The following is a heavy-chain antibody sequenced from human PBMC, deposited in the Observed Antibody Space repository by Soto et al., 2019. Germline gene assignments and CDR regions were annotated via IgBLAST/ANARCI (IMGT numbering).Heavy chain of an antibody. Sequence: QVQLVESGGGVVQPGRSLRLSCAASGFTFSSYGMHWVRQAPGKGLEWVAVISYDGSNKYYADSVKGRFTISGDNSKNTLYLQMHSLRAEDTAVYYCAKDPGLAYWGQGTLVTVSS. V-gene: IGHV3-30*18. J-gene: IGHJ4*02. CDR1: GFTFSSYG. CDR2: ISYDGSNK. CDR3: AKDPGLAY.